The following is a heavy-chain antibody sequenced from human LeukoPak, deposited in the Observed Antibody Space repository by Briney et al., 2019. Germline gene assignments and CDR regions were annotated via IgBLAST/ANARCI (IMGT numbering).Heavy chain of an antibody. V-gene: IGHV3-30*02. Sequence: PGGSLRLSCAASRFTFSSYGMHWVRQAPGKGLEWVAYIQYDGSNEQYADSVKGRFSISRDSSKNILYLQMNSLRAEDTAVYYCAKDRHVWSSWYYAYYYYMDVWGKGTTVTISS. CDR2: IQYDGSNE. D-gene: IGHD6-13*01. J-gene: IGHJ6*03. CDR3: AKDRHVWSSWYYAYYYYMDV. CDR1: RFTFSSYG.